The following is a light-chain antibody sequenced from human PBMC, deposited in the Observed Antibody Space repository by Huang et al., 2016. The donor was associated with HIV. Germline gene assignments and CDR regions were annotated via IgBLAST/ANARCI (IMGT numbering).Light chain of an antibody. Sequence: EIVMTQSPATLSVSPGERATLSCRASQSVSSNLAWDQQKPGQAPRLLMYGASTRATGIPVRFSGSGSGTEFTLTISSLQSEDFAVYYCQQYNNWPPERTFGQGTKVEIK. CDR2: GAS. V-gene: IGKV3-15*01. CDR1: QSVSSN. CDR3: QQYNNWPPERT. J-gene: IGKJ1*01.